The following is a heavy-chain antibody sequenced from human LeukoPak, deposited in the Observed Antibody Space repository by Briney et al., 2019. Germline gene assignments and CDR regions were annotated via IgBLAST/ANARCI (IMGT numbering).Heavy chain of an antibody. Sequence: SVKVSCNASGGTFSSYAISWVRQAPGQGLEWMGGIIPIFGTANYAQKFQGRVTITTDESTSTAYMELSSLRSEDTAVYYCAMEGRLPAYDFWSGYNLDYWGQGTLVTVSS. CDR1: GGTFSSYA. J-gene: IGHJ4*02. CDR3: AMEGRLPAYDFWSGYNLDY. CDR2: IIPIFGTA. D-gene: IGHD3-3*01. V-gene: IGHV1-69*05.